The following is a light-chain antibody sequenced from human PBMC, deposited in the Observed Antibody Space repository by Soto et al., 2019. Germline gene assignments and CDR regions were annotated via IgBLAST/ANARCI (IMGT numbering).Light chain of an antibody. CDR1: QTISSF. Sequence: IVLTQSPSTLSLSPGEGATLSFRASQTISSFLAWYQQKRGQAPRLLIHGASNRATGIPDRFSGSGSGTDFTLTITRLEPEDFAVYYCQQYGGSPRTFGQGTKVDIK. J-gene: IGKJ1*01. CDR3: QQYGGSPRT. CDR2: GAS. V-gene: IGKV3-20*01.